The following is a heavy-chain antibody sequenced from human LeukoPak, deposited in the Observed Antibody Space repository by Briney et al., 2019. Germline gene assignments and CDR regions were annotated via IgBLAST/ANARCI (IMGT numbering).Heavy chain of an antibody. D-gene: IGHD4-11*01. CDR2: ITPILGIA. CDR1: GGTFSSYA. CDR3: ARDPSYGNTTTGDY. J-gene: IGHJ4*02. Sequence: SVKVSCKASGGTFSSYAISWVRQAPGQGLEWMGRITPILGIANYAQKFQGRVTITADKSTSTAYMELSSLRSEDTAVYYCARDPSYGNTTTGDYWGQGTLVTVSS. V-gene: IGHV1-69*04.